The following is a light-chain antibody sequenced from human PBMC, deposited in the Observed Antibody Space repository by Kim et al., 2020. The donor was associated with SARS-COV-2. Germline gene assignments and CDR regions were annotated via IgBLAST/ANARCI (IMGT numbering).Light chain of an antibody. CDR3: QQYTGSGPCT. J-gene: IGKJ2*02. V-gene: IGKV3-20*01. CDR1: QNINNKY. Sequence: PGGRATLSCRATQNINNKYLAWYQHKPGQAPRLLIDSASFRATGIPDRFSGVGSGTDFTLIISRVEPEDVAVYYCQQYTGSGPCTFGQGTKLEI. CDR2: SAS.